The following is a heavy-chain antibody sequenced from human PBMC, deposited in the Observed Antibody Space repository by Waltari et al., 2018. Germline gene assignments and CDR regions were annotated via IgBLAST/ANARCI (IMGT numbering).Heavy chain of an antibody. V-gene: IGHV4-39*01. CDR1: GGSISSSSYY. CDR2: IYYSGRT. CDR3: ARLWKQQDTFDY. Sequence: QLQLQESGPGLVKPSETLSLTCTVSGGSISSSSYYWGWIRQPPGKGLEWIGSIYYSGRTYYNPALKSRVTISVDTSKNQFSLTLSSVTAADTAVYYCARLWKQQDTFDYWGQGTLVTVSS. D-gene: IGHD6-13*01. J-gene: IGHJ4*02.